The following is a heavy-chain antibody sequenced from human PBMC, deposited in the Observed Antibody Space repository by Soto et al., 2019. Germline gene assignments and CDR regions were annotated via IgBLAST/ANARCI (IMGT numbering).Heavy chain of an antibody. V-gene: IGHV3-7*01. D-gene: IGHD1-26*01. J-gene: IGHJ4*02. CDR1: GFTFTNYW. CDR2: IKQDGSEK. CDR3: ARDPRGWELPRKYFDY. Sequence: GSLRLSCAASGFTFTNYWMTWVRQAPGKGLEWVANIKQDGSEKYYVDSVKGRFTISRDNPENALYLQMNSLRAEDTAVYYCARDPRGWELPRKYFDYWGQGTLVTVSS.